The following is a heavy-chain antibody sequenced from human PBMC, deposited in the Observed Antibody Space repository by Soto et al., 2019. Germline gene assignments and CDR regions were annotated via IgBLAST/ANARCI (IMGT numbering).Heavy chain of an antibody. Sequence: EVQLLESGGGLVQPGGSLRLSCAASGFTFSSYAMSWVRQAPGKGLEWVSAISGSGGSTYYADSVKGRFTISRDNSKNTLYLQMNSLRAEDTAVYYCARSPYYYYDSSGYYYFDCWGQGTLVTVSS. CDR1: GFTFSSYA. V-gene: IGHV3-23*01. J-gene: IGHJ4*02. CDR2: ISGSGGST. CDR3: ARSPYYYYDSSGYYYFDC. D-gene: IGHD3-22*01.